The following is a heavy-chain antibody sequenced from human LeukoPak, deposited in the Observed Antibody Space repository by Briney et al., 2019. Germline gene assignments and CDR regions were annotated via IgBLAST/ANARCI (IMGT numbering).Heavy chain of an antibody. D-gene: IGHD4/OR15-4a*01. V-gene: IGHV1-58*02. CDR3: AAIPYYDYGGIYYFDY. CDR2: IVVGSGNT. J-gene: IGHJ4*02. CDR1: GFTFTSSA. Sequence: GTSVKVSCKASGFTFTSSAMQWVRQARGQRLEWIGRIVVGSGNTNYAQKFQERVTITRDISTSTAYMELSSLRSEDTAVYYCAAIPYYDYGGIYYFDYWGQGTLVTVSS.